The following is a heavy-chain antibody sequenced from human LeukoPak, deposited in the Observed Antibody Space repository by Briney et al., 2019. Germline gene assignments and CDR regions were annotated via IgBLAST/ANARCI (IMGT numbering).Heavy chain of an antibody. CDR1: GDSTSSRSYY. D-gene: IGHD6-19*01. J-gene: IGHJ6*03. CDR2: IYYSGST. CDR3: AREIAVAGTPHYYYYLDV. Sequence: SETLSLTCTVSGDSTSSRSYYWGWIRQPPGKGLEWIGSIYYSGSTYYNPSLKSRVTISVDTSKNQFSLKLSSVTAADTAVYYCAREIAVAGTPHYYYYLDVWGKGTTVTVSS. V-gene: IGHV4-39*07.